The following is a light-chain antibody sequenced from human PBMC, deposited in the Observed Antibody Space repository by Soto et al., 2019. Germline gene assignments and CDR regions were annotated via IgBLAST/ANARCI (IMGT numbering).Light chain of an antibody. V-gene: IGLV2-14*01. J-gene: IGLJ3*02. CDR1: SSDVGGYNY. CDR3: SSYTSVSAWV. CDR2: EVT. Sequence: QSALTQPASVSGSPGQSITISCTGTSSDVGGYNYVSWYQQYPGKAPKLIIYEVTNRPSGVSNRFSGSKSGNTASLTISGLQAEDEAAYYCSSYTSVSAWVFGGGTKLTVL.